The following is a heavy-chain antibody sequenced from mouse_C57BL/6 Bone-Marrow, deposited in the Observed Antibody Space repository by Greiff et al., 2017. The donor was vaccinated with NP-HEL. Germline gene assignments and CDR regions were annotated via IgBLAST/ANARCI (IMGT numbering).Heavy chain of an antibody. CDR1: GYAFSSYW. V-gene: IGHV1-80*01. CDR2: IYPGDGDT. CDR3: ARFLYYYGSSDGDY. Sequence: VQLQQSGAELVKPGASVKISCKASGYAFSSYWMNWVKQRPGKGLEWIGQIYPGDGDTNYNGKFKGKATLTADKSSSTAYMQLSSLTSEDSAVYFCARFLYYYGSSDGDYWGQGTTLTVSS. J-gene: IGHJ2*01. D-gene: IGHD1-1*01.